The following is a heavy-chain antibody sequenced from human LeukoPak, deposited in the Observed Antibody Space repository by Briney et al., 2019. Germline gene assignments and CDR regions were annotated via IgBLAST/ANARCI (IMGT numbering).Heavy chain of an antibody. D-gene: IGHD3-10*01. CDR2: ISGNGVGT. CDR3: ARSSGSEGIDY. J-gene: IGHJ4*02. V-gene: IGHV3-23*01. Sequence: GGSLRLSCVASGFTFGSYAMSWVRQPPGKGLEWVSLISGNGVGTDYADSVKGRFTISRDNSKNTLYLQMNSLRAEDTAVYYCARSSGSEGIDYWGQGTLVTVSS. CDR1: GFTFGSYA.